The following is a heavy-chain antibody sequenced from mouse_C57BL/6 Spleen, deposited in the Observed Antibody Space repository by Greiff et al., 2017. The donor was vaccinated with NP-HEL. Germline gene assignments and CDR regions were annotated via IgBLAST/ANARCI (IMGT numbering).Heavy chain of an antibody. CDR3: ARLGYGAYYYAMDY. Sequence: QVQLKESGPELVKPGASVKISCKASGYAFSSSWMNWVKQRPGKGLEWIGRIYPGDGDTNYNGKFKGKATLTADKSSSTAYMQLSSLTSEDSAVYFCARLGYGAYYYAMDYWGQGTSVTVSS. CDR2: IYPGDGDT. D-gene: IGHD1-1*01. CDR1: GYAFSSSW. V-gene: IGHV1-82*01. J-gene: IGHJ4*01.